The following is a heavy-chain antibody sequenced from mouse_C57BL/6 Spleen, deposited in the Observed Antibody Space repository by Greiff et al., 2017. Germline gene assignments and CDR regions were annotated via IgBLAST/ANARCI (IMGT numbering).Heavy chain of an antibody. V-gene: IGHV1-82*01. Sequence: VQLQQSGPELVKPGASVKISCKASGYAFSSSWMNWVKQRPGQGLEWIGRSYPGDGDTNYNGKFKGKATLTADKSSSTAYMQLSSLTSEDSAVSFCARAPIYDGYPYAMDDWGQGTSVTVSS. CDR2: SYPGDGDT. CDR3: ARAPIYDGYPYAMDD. J-gene: IGHJ4*01. CDR1: GYAFSSSW. D-gene: IGHD2-2*01.